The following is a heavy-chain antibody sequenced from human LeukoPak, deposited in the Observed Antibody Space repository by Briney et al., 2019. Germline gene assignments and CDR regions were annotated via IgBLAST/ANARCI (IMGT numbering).Heavy chain of an antibody. V-gene: IGHV4-39*07. J-gene: IGHJ4*02. CDR2: IYYSGST. D-gene: IGHD2-8*01. CDR3: AGGTLDLGYCTNGVCYDNYFDY. CDR1: GGSISSSSYY. Sequence: SETLSLTCTVSGGSISSSSYYWGWIRQPPGKGLEWIGSIYYSGSTYYNPSLKSRVTISVDTSKNQFSLKLSSVTAADTAVYYCAGGTLDLGYCTNGVCYDNYFDYWGQGTLVTVSS.